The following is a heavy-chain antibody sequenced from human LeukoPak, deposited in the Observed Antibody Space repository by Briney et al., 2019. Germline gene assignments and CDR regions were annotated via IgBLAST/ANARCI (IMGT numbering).Heavy chain of an antibody. V-gene: IGHV1-18*01. CDR1: GYTFTSYG. Sequence: ASVKVSCKASGYTFTSYGISWVRQAPGQGLEWMGWISAYNGNTNYAQKLQGRVTMTTDTSTSTAYMELRSLRSDDTAVYYCAKDSVTIFGVVIIGESDYWGQGTLVTVSS. J-gene: IGHJ4*02. CDR2: ISAYNGNT. D-gene: IGHD3-3*01. CDR3: AKDSVTIFGVVIIGESDY.